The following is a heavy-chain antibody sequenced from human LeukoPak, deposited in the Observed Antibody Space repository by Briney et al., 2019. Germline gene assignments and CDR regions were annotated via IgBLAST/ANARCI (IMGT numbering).Heavy chain of an antibody. CDR3: ARRLELGYFDY. J-gene: IGHJ4*02. CDR1: GFTFSSYS. D-gene: IGHD1-7*01. CDR2: ISSSSSYI. Sequence: PGGSLRLSCAASGFTFSSYSMNWVRQAPGKGLEWVSSISSSSSYIYYADSVEGRFTISRDNAKNSLYLQMNSLRAEDTAVYYCARRLELGYFDYWGQGTLVTVSS. V-gene: IGHV3-21*01.